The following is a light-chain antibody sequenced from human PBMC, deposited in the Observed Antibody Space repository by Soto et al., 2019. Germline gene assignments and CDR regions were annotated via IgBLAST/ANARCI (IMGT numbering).Light chain of an antibody. J-gene: IGKJ3*01. Sequence: EIVLTQSPGTLSLSPGERATLSCRASQSISSSYLAWYQQKPGQAPRLLVYGASSRATGTPDRFSGSGSGTDFSITISRLEPEDFAVYYCQQYVSSRFTFGRGTNVAIK. CDR3: QQYVSSRFT. CDR2: GAS. CDR1: QSISSSY. V-gene: IGKV3-20*01.